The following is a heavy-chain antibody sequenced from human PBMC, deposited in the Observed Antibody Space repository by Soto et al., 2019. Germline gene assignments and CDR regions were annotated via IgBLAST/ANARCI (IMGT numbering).Heavy chain of an antibody. Sequence: QVQLVQPGAEVKKLGASVKISCRASGYTFTNYYLHWVRQAPGQGPEWMGEFKFSDGNTRYIEKFQGRVILTRDTSTGTVYMELSSLRSEDTAVYYCARGGAVTDYYYYYGLDVWGQGTPVTVSS. CDR3: ARGGAVTDYYYYYGLDV. J-gene: IGHJ6*02. V-gene: IGHV1-46*01. D-gene: IGHD6-19*01. CDR1: GYTFTNYY. CDR2: FKFSDGNT.